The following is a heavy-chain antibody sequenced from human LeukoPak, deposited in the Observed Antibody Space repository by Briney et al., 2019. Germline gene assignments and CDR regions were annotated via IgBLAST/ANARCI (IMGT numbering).Heavy chain of an antibody. Sequence: ASVKVSCKASGYTFTGYYMHWVRQAPGQGLEWMGWINPSSGGTNYAQKFQGRVTMTRDTSISTAYMELSRLRSDDTAVYYCAREGSGSSGSDYWGQGTLVTVSS. CDR1: GYTFTGYY. CDR3: AREGSGSSGSDY. V-gene: IGHV1-2*02. J-gene: IGHJ4*02. D-gene: IGHD1-26*01. CDR2: INPSSGGT.